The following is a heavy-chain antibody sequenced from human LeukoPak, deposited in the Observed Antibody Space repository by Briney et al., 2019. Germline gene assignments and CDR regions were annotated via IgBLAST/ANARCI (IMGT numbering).Heavy chain of an antibody. J-gene: IGHJ6*02. CDR1: GYSFTNYW. CDR2: IYTGDSDT. Sequence: GEYLKTSCKGSGYSFTNYWIGWVRQMLGKGLEWMGIIYTGDSDTRNSPTFQGQVTISADKSISTAYLQWSSLKASDTAMYYCARHYGGGEYYYGMDVWGQGTTVTVAS. CDR3: ARHYGGGEYYYGMDV. V-gene: IGHV5-51*01. D-gene: IGHD2-21*01.